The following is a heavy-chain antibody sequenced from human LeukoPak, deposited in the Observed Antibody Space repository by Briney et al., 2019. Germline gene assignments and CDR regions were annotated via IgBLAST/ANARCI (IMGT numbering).Heavy chain of an antibody. Sequence: ASVKVSCKASGYTFTGHYMHWVRQGPGQGPEWMGWINPKSGVTNYAQTFQGRVTMTRDTSISIVYMELNRLTLDDTAVYYCARALRYDDSSGYYAYWGQGTLVTVSS. CDR3: ARALRYDDSSGYYAY. V-gene: IGHV1-2*02. CDR1: GYTFTGHY. J-gene: IGHJ4*01. CDR2: INPKSGVT. D-gene: IGHD3-22*01.